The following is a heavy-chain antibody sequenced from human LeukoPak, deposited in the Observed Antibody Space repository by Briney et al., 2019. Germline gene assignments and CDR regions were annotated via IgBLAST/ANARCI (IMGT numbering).Heavy chain of an antibody. Sequence: PGGSLRLSCAASGFAFSSFGMHWVRQAPGKGLDWVAVISYDGTNKYYADSVKGRFTISRDNSKNTLSLQMNSLRAEDTAVYYCAKGGYYASSGSYAFDIWGQGTVVTVSS. CDR1: GFAFSSFG. CDR2: ISYDGTNK. D-gene: IGHD3-22*01. J-gene: IGHJ3*02. CDR3: AKGGYYASSGSYAFDI. V-gene: IGHV3-30*18.